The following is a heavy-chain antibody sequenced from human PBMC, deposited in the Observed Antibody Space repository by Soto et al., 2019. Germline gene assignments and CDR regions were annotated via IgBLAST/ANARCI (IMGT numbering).Heavy chain of an antibody. J-gene: IGHJ4*02. V-gene: IGHV3-23*01. CDR1: GFTFSSYA. Sequence: EVQLLESGGGLVQPGGSLRLSCAASGFTFSSYAMSWVRQAPGKGLEWISAVSGSGGSTYYAGSVKGRFTISRDNSKDTLYLQMNNLRAEDTAVYYCAKPPDYNWNDYWGQGTLVTVSS. CDR2: VSGSGGST. CDR3: AKPPDYNWNDY. D-gene: IGHD1-20*01.